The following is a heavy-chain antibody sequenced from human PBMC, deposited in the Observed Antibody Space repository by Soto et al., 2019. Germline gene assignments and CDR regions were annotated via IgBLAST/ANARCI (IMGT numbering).Heavy chain of an antibody. D-gene: IGHD4-4*01. CDR2: IYYSGST. Sequence: SETLSLTCTVSGGSTSSSSYYWGWIRQPPGKGLEWIGSIYYSGSTYYNPSLKSRVTISVDTSKNQFSLKLSSVTAADTAVYYCASINYSNSPRGYYYYGMDVWGQGTTVTVSS. CDR1: GGSTSSSSYY. V-gene: IGHV4-39*01. J-gene: IGHJ6*02. CDR3: ASINYSNSPRGYYYYGMDV.